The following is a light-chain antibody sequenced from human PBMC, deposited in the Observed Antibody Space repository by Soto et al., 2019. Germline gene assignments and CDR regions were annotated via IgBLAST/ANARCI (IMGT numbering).Light chain of an antibody. CDR1: NIGSRS. CDR2: DDS. J-gene: IGLJ7*01. Sequence: SYELTQPPSVSVAPGQTARMTCGGSNIGSRSVHWYRQKPGQAPVVVIYDDSDRASGIPERISGSNSENTATLTISRVEAGDGADYYCQVWDGSSDHVAVFGGGTQLTVL. V-gene: IGLV3-21*02. CDR3: QVWDGSSDHVAV.